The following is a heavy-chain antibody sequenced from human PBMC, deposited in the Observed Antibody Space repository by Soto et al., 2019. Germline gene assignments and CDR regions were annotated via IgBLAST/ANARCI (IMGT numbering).Heavy chain of an antibody. J-gene: IGHJ4*02. V-gene: IGHV4-59*02. D-gene: IGHD6-13*01. CDR3: KRAETSGIHYFDY. CDR1: GDSVNCYY. Sequence: PSETLSLTCTVTGDSVNCYYCSWMRHPPGKGLECMGYVYYIGSPNYNPSLKSRFTISVDPSKNQISLSLKSVPAPDTAVISCKRAETSGIHYFDYWGQGSLVTVSS. CDR2: VYYIGSP.